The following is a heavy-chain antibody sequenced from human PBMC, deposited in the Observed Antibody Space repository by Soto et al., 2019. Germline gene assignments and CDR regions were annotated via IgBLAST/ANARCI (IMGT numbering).Heavy chain of an antibody. CDR3: VKAQERSAQYFAVVITAFDF. CDR1: GFSFSNYG. J-gene: IGHJ3*01. CDR2: IAHDGNSH. D-gene: IGHD3-22*01. V-gene: IGHV3-30*18. Sequence: AGGSLRLSXEGSGFSFSNYGIHWVRQAPGKGLEWVAVIAHDGNSHHLADSVRGRLTISRDNSKNTVFLHMTSLRREDSAVYHCVKAQERSAQYFAVVITAFDFWGQGTMVTVSS.